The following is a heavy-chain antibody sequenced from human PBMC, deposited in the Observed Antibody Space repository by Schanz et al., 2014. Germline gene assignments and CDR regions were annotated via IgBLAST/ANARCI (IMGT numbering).Heavy chain of an antibody. Sequence: QVQLQESGPGLVKPSETLSLNCRISGSINSYYWSWIRQPPGKGLEWIGYISYSGSTNYNPSLRSRVTISLDRSRNQFSLNLRTVTAVDTAIYYCARRIAARSGVGYDYHYGMDVWGQGTTVIVSS. CDR2: ISYSGST. CDR1: GSINSYY. D-gene: IGHD6-6*01. J-gene: IGHJ6*02. CDR3: ARRIAARSGVGYDYHYGMDV. V-gene: IGHV4-59*01.